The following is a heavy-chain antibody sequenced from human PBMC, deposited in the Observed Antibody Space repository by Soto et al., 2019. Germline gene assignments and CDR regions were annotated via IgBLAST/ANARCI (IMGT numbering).Heavy chain of an antibody. CDR1: GYTFTNCG. D-gene: IGHD3-22*01. CDR3: ARDLHMYHDDSSVSLDY. Sequence: GASVKVSCKASGYTFTNCGSNWVRQAPGQGLEWMGWTSAHNDNTNYAQKLQGRGTMTIETDTSTAYMELRSLRSDDTDVYDCARDLHMYHDDSSVSLDYWGEGT. CDR2: TSAHNDNT. J-gene: IGHJ4*02. V-gene: IGHV1-18*04.